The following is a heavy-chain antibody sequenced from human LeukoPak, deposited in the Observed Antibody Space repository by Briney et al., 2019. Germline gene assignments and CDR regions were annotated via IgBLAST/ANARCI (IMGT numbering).Heavy chain of an antibody. CDR1: GGSISSSKYY. V-gene: IGHV3-23*01. CDR2: ISGSGGST. D-gene: IGHD4-11*01. Sequence: PSETLSLTCTVSGGSISSSKYYWGWIRQPPGKGLEWVSAISGSGGSTYYADSVKGRFTISRDNSKNTLYLQMNSLRAEDTAVYYCARTSWTTVTTEGAFDIWGQGTMVTVSS. J-gene: IGHJ3*02. CDR3: ARTSWTTVTTEGAFDI.